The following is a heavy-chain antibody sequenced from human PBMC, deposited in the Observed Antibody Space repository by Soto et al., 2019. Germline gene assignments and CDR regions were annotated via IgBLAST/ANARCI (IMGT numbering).Heavy chain of an antibody. V-gene: IGHV3-30*18. CDR2: ISYDGRNK. CDR3: EKAKGVVVAASNYYYYGMDV. D-gene: IGHD2-15*01. CDR1: GFTFSSYG. Sequence: QVQLVESGGGVVQPGRSLRLSCAASGFTFSSYGMHWVRQAPGKGLEWVAVISYDGRNKYYADSEKGRFTISRDNSKNTLYLQMNSLRGEETAVYYCEKAKGVVVAASNYYYYGMDVWGQGITVTVSS. J-gene: IGHJ6*02.